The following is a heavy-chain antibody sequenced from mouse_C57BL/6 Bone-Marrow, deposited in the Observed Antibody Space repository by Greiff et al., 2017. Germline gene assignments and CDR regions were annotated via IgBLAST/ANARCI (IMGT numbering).Heavy chain of an antibody. CDR1: GFSLTSYG. Sequence: VKLQESGPGLVQPSQSLSITCTVSGFSLTSYGVHWVRQSPGKGLEWLGVIWSGGSTDYNAAFISRLSISKDNPKSQVFFKMNSLQADDTAIYYCARNKRGFAYWGQGTLVTVSA. J-gene: IGHJ3*01. V-gene: IGHV2-2*01. CDR2: IWSGGST. CDR3: ARNKRGFAY.